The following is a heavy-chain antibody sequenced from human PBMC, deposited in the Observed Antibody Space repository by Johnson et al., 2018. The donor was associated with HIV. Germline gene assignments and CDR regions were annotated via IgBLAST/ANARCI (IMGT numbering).Heavy chain of an antibody. Sequence: QMLLVESGGGVVQPGRSLRLSCAASGFTFSSYAMHWVRQAPGKGLEWVAVIWYDGSNKYYADSVKGRFTISRDNVKNSLYLQMNSLRAEDTAVYYCARDVKVCAFDIWGQGTMVTVSS. V-gene: IGHV3-33*08. J-gene: IGHJ3*02. CDR3: ARDVKVCAFDI. CDR1: GFTFSSYA. CDR2: IWYDGSNK. D-gene: IGHD3-16*01.